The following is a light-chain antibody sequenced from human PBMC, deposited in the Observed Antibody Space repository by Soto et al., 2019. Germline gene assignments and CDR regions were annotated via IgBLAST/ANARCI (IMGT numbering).Light chain of an antibody. V-gene: IGKV3-15*01. CDR2: GAS. CDR1: QSVSSN. J-gene: IGKJ3*01. CDR3: QQYNNWPFT. Sequence: EIVMTQSPASLSVSPGERATLSCRASQSVSSNLGWYQQKPGQAPRLLIYGASTRATGIPARFSGSGSGTEFTLTISSLQSGDFAVYYCQQYNNWPFTFGPGTKVDIK.